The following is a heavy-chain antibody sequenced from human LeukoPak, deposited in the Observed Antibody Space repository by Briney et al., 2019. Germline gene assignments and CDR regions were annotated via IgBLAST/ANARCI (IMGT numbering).Heavy chain of an antibody. CDR2: IHWNGGST. V-gene: IGHV3-20*04. D-gene: IGHD7-27*01. CDR3: ATERNWVFDY. CDR1: GFAFDDYG. J-gene: IGHJ4*02. Sequence: PGGSLRLSCAASGFAFDDYGMSWVRQAPGKGLEWVSGIHWNGGSTGYADSVEGRFTISRGNAKNSLYLQMNSLRAEDTALYYCATERNWVFDYWGQGTLVTVSS.